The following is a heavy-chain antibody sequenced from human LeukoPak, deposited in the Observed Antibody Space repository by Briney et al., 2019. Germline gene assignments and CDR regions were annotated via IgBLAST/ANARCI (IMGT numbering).Heavy chain of an antibody. V-gene: IGHV5-51*01. Sequence: LQISCDGSGYCLTCYWIGWVRPMPGKDLAWMGIIYPGDSDTRYSPSFQGQVTISADKSISTAYLQWSSLKASDTAMYYCARVVPAAIPRPWFDPWGQGTLVTVSS. J-gene: IGHJ5*02. CDR2: IYPGDSDT. CDR3: ARVVPAAIPRPWFDP. CDR1: GYCLTCYW. D-gene: IGHD2-2*02.